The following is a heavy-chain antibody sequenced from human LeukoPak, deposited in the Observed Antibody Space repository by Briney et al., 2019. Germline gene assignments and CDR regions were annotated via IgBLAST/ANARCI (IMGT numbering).Heavy chain of an antibody. Sequence: PSETLSLTCTVSGGSISSSSYYWGWIRQPPGKGLEWIGSIYYSGSTYYNPSLKSRVTISVDTSKNQFSLKLSSVTAADTAVYYCARSLWFVPAAQGWGQETLVTVSS. J-gene: IGHJ4*02. D-gene: IGHD2-2*01. CDR2: IYYSGST. V-gene: IGHV4-39*01. CDR3: ARSLWFVPAAQG. CDR1: GGSISSSSYY.